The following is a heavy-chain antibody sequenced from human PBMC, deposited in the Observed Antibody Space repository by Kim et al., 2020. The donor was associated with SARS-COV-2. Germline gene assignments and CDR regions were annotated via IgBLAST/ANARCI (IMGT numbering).Heavy chain of an antibody. CDR1: GGSFSGYY. Sequence: SETLSLTCAVYGGSFSGYYWSWIRQPPGKGLEWIGEINHSGSTNYNPSLKSRVTISVDTSKNQFSLKLSSVTAADTAVYYCARGNFPEQLVPTDTYYYYYGMDVWGQGTTVTVSS. J-gene: IGHJ6*02. D-gene: IGHD6-13*01. CDR3: ARGNFPEQLVPTDTYYYYYGMDV. V-gene: IGHV4-34*01. CDR2: INHSGST.